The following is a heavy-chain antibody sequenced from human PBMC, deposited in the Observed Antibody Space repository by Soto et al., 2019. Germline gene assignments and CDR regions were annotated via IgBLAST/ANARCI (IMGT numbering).Heavy chain of an antibody. CDR2: ISSSSSYI. Sequence: GGSLRLSCAASGFTFSSYSMNWVRQAPGKGLEWVSSISSSSSYIYYADSVKGRFTISRDNAKNSLYLQMNSLRAEDTAVYYCARDYELRYFDWLPDAFGIWGQGTMVTVS. CDR1: GFTFSSYS. D-gene: IGHD3-9*01. CDR3: ARDYELRYFDWLPDAFGI. J-gene: IGHJ3*02. V-gene: IGHV3-21*01.